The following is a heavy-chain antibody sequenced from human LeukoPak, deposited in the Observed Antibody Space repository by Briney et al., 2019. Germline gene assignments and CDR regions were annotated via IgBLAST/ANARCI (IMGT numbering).Heavy chain of an antibody. CDR3: ARDLGYGDYVSHYYFDY. Sequence: PGGSLRFSCAASGFTFSSYSMNWVRQAPGKGLEWVSSISNSSSYIYYADSVKGRFTISRDNAKNSLYLQMNSLRAEDTAVYYCARDLGYGDYVSHYYFDYWGQGTLVTVSS. CDR1: GFTFSSYS. V-gene: IGHV3-21*01. CDR2: ISNSSSYI. J-gene: IGHJ4*02. D-gene: IGHD4-17*01.